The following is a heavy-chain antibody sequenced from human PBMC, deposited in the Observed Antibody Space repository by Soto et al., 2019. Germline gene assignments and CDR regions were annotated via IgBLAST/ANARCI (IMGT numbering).Heavy chain of an antibody. D-gene: IGHD3-22*01. CDR3: TRVSMPHYFHNSRKYYYDF. CDR1: GGSISSYY. Sequence: SETLSLTCTVSGGSISSYYWSWIRQPAGKGLEWIGRIYTSGSTNYNPSLKSRVTMSVDTSKNQFSLNLTSVTAADTDVYYCTRVSMPHYFHNSRKYYYDFWGRGTLLTVSS. CDR2: IYTSGST. J-gene: IGHJ4*02. V-gene: IGHV4-4*07.